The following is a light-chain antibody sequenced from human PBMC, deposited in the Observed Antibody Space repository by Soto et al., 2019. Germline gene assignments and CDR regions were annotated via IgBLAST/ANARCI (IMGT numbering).Light chain of an antibody. CDR3: QHYNSYSRT. Sequence: DIQMTQSPSTLSASVGDRVTITCRASQNIGTSLAWYQQTPGKAPKLLISDASTLESGVPSRFGGSGSGTEFTLSITSLQPDDFATYYCQHYNSYSRTFGQGTKVDIK. V-gene: IGKV1-5*01. CDR2: DAS. CDR1: QNIGTS. J-gene: IGKJ1*01.